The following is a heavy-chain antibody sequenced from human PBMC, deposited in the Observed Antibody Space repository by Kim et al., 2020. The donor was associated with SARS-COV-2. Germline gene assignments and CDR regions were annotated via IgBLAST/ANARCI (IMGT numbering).Heavy chain of an antibody. D-gene: IGHD6-6*01. J-gene: IGHJ6*03. Sequence: GGSLRLSCAASGFTFDDYAMHWVRQAPGKGLEWVSGISWNSGSIGYADSVKGRFTISRDNAKNSLYLQMNSLRAEDTALYYCAKGPSFEYSSSHYMDVWG. V-gene: IGHV3-9*01. CDR2: ISWNSGSI. CDR1: GFTFDDYA. CDR3: AKGPSFEYSSSHYMDV.